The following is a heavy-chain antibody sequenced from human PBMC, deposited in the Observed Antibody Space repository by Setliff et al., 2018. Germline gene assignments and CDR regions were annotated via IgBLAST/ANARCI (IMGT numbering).Heavy chain of an antibody. Sequence: AASVKVSCKASGGTFTSYGISWVRQAPGQGLEWMGWISAYNGNTNYAQKFQGRVTITADKSTSTAYMELSSLRSEDTAVYYCARGIFTMVRGVIITGYYYYGMDVWGQGTTVTVSS. CDR2: ISAYNGNT. CDR3: ARGIFTMVRGVIITGYYYYGMDV. CDR1: GGTFTSYG. J-gene: IGHJ6*02. D-gene: IGHD3-10*01. V-gene: IGHV1-18*01.